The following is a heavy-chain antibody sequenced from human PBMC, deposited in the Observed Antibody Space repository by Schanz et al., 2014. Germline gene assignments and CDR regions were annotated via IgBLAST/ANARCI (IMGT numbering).Heavy chain of an antibody. CDR1: GFTFSSYA. V-gene: IGHV3-23*01. J-gene: IGHJ6*02. Sequence: EVQLLESGGGLVQPGGSLRLSCAASGFTFSSYAMSWVRQAPGKGLEWVSAISGSGETTYYADSVKGRFTISRDNAKNSLYLQTNSLRAEDTAVYYCARAPPPYSSSPYYWYYGMDVWGQGTTVTVSS. D-gene: IGHD6-6*01. CDR2: ISGSGETT. CDR3: ARAPPPYSSSPYYWYYGMDV.